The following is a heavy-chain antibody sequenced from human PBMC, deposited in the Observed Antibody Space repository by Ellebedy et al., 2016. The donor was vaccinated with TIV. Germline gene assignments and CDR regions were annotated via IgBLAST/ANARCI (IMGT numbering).Heavy chain of an antibody. D-gene: IGHD3-10*01. V-gene: IGHV3-53*01. Sequence: GESLKISCAASGFTVSSNYMSWVRQAPGKGLEWVSVIYSGGSTYYADSVKGRFTISRDNSKNTLYLQMNSLRAEDTAVYYCARGQTEIRGVIINPYYFDYWGQGTLVTVSS. J-gene: IGHJ4*02. CDR3: ARGQTEIRGVIINPYYFDY. CDR2: IYSGGST. CDR1: GFTVSSNY.